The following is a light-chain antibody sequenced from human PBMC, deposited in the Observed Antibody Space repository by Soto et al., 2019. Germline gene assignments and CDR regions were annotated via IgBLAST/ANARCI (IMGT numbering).Light chain of an antibody. CDR3: QDHNSSAVT. CDR2: RAS. CDR1: RTVSNW. J-gene: IGKJ5*01. V-gene: IGKV1-5*03. Sequence: TISSLASRTVSNWLAWYQHQPGRAPRLLISRASTLESGVPPRFSGSGFGTAYDLTLESLQASEFGLYHCQDHNSSAVTVAQGTRLEIK.